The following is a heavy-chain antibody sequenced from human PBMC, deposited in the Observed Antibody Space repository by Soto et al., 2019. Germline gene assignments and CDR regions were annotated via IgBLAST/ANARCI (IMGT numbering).Heavy chain of an antibody. Sequence: SETLSLTCTVSGGSVSSGSYYWSWIRQPPGKGLEWIGYIYYSGSTNYNPSLKSRVTISVDTSKNQFSLKLSSVTAADTAVYYRARGGCSSTSCYKRYYYYYYGMDVWGQGTTVTVSS. D-gene: IGHD2-2*02. CDR2: IYYSGST. CDR3: ARGGCSSTSCYKRYYYYYYGMDV. V-gene: IGHV4-61*01. CDR1: GGSVSSGSYY. J-gene: IGHJ6*02.